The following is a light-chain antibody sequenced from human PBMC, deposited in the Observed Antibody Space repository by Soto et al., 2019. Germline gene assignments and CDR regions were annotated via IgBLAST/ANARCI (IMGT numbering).Light chain of an antibody. Sequence: QSALTQPASVSGSPGQSITISCTGANSAIGSYNYVSWYQQHPGKAPKLLIYDVTKWPSGVSNRFSGSKSGNTASLTISGLQAEDEADYSCSSYTSASTLVFGGGTQLTVL. CDR1: NSAIGSYNY. J-gene: IGLJ2*01. CDR2: DVT. V-gene: IGLV2-14*01. CDR3: SSYTSASTLV.